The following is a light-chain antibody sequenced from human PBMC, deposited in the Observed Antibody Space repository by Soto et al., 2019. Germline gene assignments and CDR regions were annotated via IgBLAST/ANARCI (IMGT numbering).Light chain of an antibody. J-gene: IGKJ2*01. Sequence: EIVLTQSPGTLSLSPGQRATLSCRVSESISRDYLAWYQQRLGQAPRLLIYGASSGAIGIPDRFSGSGSGTDFTLTISRLEPEDFAIYYCQQYGGVPYTFGQGTKVDIK. CDR1: ESISRDY. CDR2: GAS. V-gene: IGKV3-20*01. CDR3: QQYGGVPYT.